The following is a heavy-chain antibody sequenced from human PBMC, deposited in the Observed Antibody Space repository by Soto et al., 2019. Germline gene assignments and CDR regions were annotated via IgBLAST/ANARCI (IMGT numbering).Heavy chain of an antibody. CDR3: ARVGYYYDSSGYYLSFDY. Sequence: QVQLVQSGAEVKKPGASVKVSCKASGYTFTSYDINWVRQATGQGLEWMGWMNPNSGNTGYAQKFQGRVTQTRNTSISTAYMELRSLRSEDTAVYYCARVGYYYDSSGYYLSFDYWGQGTLVTVSS. D-gene: IGHD3-22*01. CDR2: MNPNSGNT. CDR1: GYTFTSYD. V-gene: IGHV1-8*01. J-gene: IGHJ4*02.